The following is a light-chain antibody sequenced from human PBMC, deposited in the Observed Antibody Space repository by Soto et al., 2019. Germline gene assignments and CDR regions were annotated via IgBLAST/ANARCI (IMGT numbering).Light chain of an antibody. J-gene: IGLJ1*01. V-gene: IGLV2-14*03. Sequence: QSVLTQPASVSGSPGQSITISCTGTNSDVGDYRSVSWYQQHPGKAPKLVIYDVSNRPSGVSYRFSGSKSGNTASLTISGLRAEEEAVYYCSSYTSPSTRVFGTGTKVP. CDR1: NSDVGDYRS. CDR2: DVS. CDR3: SSYTSPSTRV.